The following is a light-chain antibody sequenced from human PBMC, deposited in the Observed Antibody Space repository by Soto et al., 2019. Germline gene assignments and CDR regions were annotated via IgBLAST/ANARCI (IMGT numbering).Light chain of an antibody. V-gene: IGKV3-20*01. CDR3: QQYGSSPLT. J-gene: IGKJ4*01. CDR1: QSVSNSY. CDR2: AAS. Sequence: EIVLTQSPGTLSLSPGERATLSCRASQSVSNSYLVWYQQKPGQAPRLLIYAASSRATGIPDRFSGSGSGTDVTLTISRLEAEDSAVDYCQQYGSSPLTFGGGTKVEIK.